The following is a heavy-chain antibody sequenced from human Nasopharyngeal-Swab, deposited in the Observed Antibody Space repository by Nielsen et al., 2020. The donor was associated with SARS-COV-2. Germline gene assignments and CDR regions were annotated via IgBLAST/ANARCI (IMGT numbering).Heavy chain of an antibody. Sequence: TLSLTCTVSGGSISSYYWSWIRQPPGKALEWLARIDWDDDKYYSTSLKTRLTISKDTSKNQVVLTMTNMDPVDTATYYCARTAASTVSIDHWGQGTLVTVSS. J-gene: IGHJ4*02. D-gene: IGHD4-17*01. CDR3: ARTAASTVSIDH. CDR2: IDWDDDK. CDR1: GGSISSYYW. V-gene: IGHV2-70*11.